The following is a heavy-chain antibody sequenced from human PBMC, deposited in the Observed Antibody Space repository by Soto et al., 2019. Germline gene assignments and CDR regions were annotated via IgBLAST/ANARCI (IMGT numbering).Heavy chain of an antibody. CDR3: ARGTDPLITPRAPTGSFDY. V-gene: IGHV1-46*03. D-gene: IGHD3-16*01. J-gene: IGHJ4*02. Sequence: ASVKVSCKASGYTFTSYYMHWVRQAPGQGLEWMGIINPSGGSTSYAQKFQGRVTMTRDTSTSTVYMELSSLRSEDTAVYYCARGTDPLITPRAPTGSFDYWGQGILVTVSS. CDR1: GYTFTSYY. CDR2: INPSGGST.